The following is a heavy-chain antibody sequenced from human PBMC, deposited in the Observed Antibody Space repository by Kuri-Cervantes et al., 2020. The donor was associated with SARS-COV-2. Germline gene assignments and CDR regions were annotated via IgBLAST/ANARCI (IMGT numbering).Heavy chain of an antibody. D-gene: IGHD6-13*01. CDR3: ARDIAAADNYYYYYYMDV. Sequence: ASVKVSCKASGYTFTSYDINWVRQAPGQGLEWMGWISAYNGNTNYAQKLQGRVTMTTDTSTSTAYMELRSLRSDDTAVYYCARDIAAADNYYYYYYMDVWGKGTTVTVSS. V-gene: IGHV1-18*01. J-gene: IGHJ6*03. CDR1: GYTFTSYD. CDR2: ISAYNGNT.